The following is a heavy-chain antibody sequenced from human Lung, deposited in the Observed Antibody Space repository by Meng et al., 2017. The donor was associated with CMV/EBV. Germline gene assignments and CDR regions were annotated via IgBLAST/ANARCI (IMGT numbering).Heavy chain of an antibody. CDR1: GLTFSGSA. J-gene: IGHJ6*02. CDR3: IRPYGDYTYYYGLDV. V-gene: IGHV3-73*01. Sequence: GEXXKISCATSGLTFSGSAIHWVRQASGKGLEWVGHIRSKTNNYATAYAASVKGRFTISRDDSKNTAYLQMNSLKTEDTAVYYCIRPYGDYTYYYGLDVWXQGTTVTVSS. CDR2: IRSKTNNYAT. D-gene: IGHD4-17*01.